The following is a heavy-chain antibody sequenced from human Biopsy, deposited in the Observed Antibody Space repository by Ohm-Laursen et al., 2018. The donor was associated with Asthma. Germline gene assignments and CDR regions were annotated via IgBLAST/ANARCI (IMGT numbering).Heavy chain of an antibody. D-gene: IGHD3-22*01. V-gene: IGHV3-7*03. CDR2: ITGDGSQK. CDR3: AKVRSDWVITESFDY. J-gene: IGHJ4*02. CDR1: GFTFGNFW. Sequence: LSLTCAASGFTFGNFWMSWGRQTPGKGLEWVATITGDGSQKFYVDSVTGRFTISRDNSKNSLYLQMHSLRPEDTAFYYCAKVRSDWVITESFDYWGQGVLVTVSS.